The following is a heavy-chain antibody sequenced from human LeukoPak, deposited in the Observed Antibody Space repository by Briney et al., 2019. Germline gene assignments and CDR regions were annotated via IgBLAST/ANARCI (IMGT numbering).Heavy chain of an antibody. V-gene: IGHV1-18*04. J-gene: IGHJ5*02. CDR1: GYTFTGYY. Sequence: ASVKVSCKASGYTFTGYYIHWVRQAPGQGPEWMGWISAYNGNTNYAQKLQGRVTMTTDTSTSTAYMELRSLRSDDTAVYYCAREDQLLTGWFDPWGQGTLVTVSS. CDR3: AREDQLLTGWFDP. CDR2: ISAYNGNT. D-gene: IGHD2-2*01.